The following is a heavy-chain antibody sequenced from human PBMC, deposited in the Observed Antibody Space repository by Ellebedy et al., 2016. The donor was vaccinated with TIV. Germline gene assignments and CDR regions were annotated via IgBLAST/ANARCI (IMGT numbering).Heavy chain of an antibody. J-gene: IGHJ6*02. CDR1: GFTVSSNY. CDR3: ARDSMENRPRTIGPRYYYYYDMDV. Sequence: GESLKISCAASGFTVSSNYMSWVRQAPGKGLEWVSVIYSGGSTYYADSVKGRFTISRDNSKNTLYLQMNSLRAEDTAVYYCARDSMENRPRTIGPRYYYYYDMDVWGQGTTVTVSS. CDR2: IYSGGST. V-gene: IGHV3-66*01. D-gene: IGHD3-9*01.